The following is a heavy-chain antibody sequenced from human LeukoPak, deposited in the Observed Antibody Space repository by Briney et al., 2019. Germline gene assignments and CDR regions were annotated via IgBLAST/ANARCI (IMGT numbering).Heavy chain of an antibody. V-gene: IGHV1-18*01. D-gene: IGHD3-10*01. CDR1: GYTFTSYG. CDR3: ARGPSEIITMVRGVIIRPGGPYYYYYYMDV. J-gene: IGHJ6*03. CDR2: ISAYNGNT. Sequence: ASVKVSCKASGYTFTSYGISWVRQAPGQGLEWMGWISAYNGNTNYAQKLQGRVTMTTDTSTSTAYMELRSLRSDDTAVYYCARGPSEIITMVRGVIIRPGGPYYYYYYMDVWGEGTTVTISS.